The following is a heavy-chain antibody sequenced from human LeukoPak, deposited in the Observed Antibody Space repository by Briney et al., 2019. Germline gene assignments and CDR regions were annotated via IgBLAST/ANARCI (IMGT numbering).Heavy chain of an antibody. D-gene: IGHD5-18*01. CDR2: IHQSGDT. Sequence: SETLSLTCTVSGDSITTGGYYWSWIRQPPGKGLEWMGYIHQSGDTYSNPSLRSRVTISADRSNNQFSLRVSSVTAADTAVYYCTRLLQLWFTIDYWGQGTLVTVSS. CDR3: TRLLQLWFTIDY. CDR1: GDSITTGGYY. V-gene: IGHV4-30-2*01. J-gene: IGHJ4*02.